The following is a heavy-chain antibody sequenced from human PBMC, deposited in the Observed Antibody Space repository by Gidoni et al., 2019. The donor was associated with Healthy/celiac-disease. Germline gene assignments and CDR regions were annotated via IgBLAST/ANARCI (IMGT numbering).Heavy chain of an antibody. J-gene: IGHJ4*02. D-gene: IGHD3-9*01. CDR3: AHQRLLRYFDWSTPTYFDY. CDR1: GFSLSTSGVG. CDR2: IYWDDDK. Sequence: QITLKESGPTLVKPTQTLTLTCTFSGFSLSTSGVGVGWIRQPPGKALEWLALIYWDDDKRYSPSLKSRLTITKDTSKNQVVLTMTNMDPVDTATYYCAHQRLLRYFDWSTPTYFDYWGQGTLVTVSS. V-gene: IGHV2-5*02.